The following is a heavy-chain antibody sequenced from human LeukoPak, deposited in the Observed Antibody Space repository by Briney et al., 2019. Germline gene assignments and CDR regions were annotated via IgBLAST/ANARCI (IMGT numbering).Heavy chain of an antibody. CDR2: IANDGKNT. D-gene: IGHD1-14*01. CDR1: GFTFSIYG. J-gene: IGHJ4*02. CDR3: AKSGLNRFDY. Sequence: PGGSLRLSCAASGFTFSIYGTHWVRQAPGKGLEWVAVIANDGKNTYYADSVKGRFTISRDNSKNTLYLQMNSLRAEDTAVYYCAKSGLNRFDYWGQGTLVTVSS. V-gene: IGHV3-30*18.